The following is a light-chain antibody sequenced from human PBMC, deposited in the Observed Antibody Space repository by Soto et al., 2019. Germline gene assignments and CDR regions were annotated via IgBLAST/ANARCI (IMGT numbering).Light chain of an antibody. CDR1: SSDVGSYDH. Sequence: QSALTQPPSVSGSPGQSVTISCTGTSSDVGSYDHVSWYQQPPGTAPKLMIYEVSNRPSGVPDRFSASKSGNTASLTISGLQAEDDADYYCSSYTTSSTGVFGGGTKLTVL. J-gene: IGLJ2*01. CDR3: SSYTTSSTGV. V-gene: IGLV2-18*02. CDR2: EVS.